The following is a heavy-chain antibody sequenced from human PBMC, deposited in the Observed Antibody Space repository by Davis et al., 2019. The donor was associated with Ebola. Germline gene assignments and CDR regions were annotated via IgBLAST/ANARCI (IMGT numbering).Heavy chain of an antibody. CDR3: ASESGSFFANYFDY. Sequence: GESLKISCAASGFTFSSYGMHWVRQAPGKGLEWVAFIRYDGSNKYYGDSVKGRFTISRDNSKNTLYLQMNSLRAEDTAVYYCASESGSFFANYFDYWGQGTLVTVSS. V-gene: IGHV3-30*02. J-gene: IGHJ4*02. D-gene: IGHD1-26*01. CDR1: GFTFSSYG. CDR2: IRYDGSNK.